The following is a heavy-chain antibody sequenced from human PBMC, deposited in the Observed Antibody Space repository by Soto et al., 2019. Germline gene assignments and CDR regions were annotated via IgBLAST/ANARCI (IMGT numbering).Heavy chain of an antibody. CDR2: IYYSGST. V-gene: IGHV4-61*08. CDR3: ASSGGCGGDCYWFDP. D-gene: IGHD2-21*02. Sequence: PSETLSLTCTVTGVSISTADYYWSWIRQPPGKGLEWIGYIYYSGSTNYNPSLKSRVTISVDTSKNQFSLKLNSVTAADTAVYYCASSGGCGGDCYWFDPWGQGTLVTVSS. CDR1: GVSISTADYY. J-gene: IGHJ5*02.